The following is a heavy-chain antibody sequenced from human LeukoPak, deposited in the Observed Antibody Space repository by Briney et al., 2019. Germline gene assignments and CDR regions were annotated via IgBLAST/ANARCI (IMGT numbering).Heavy chain of an antibody. CDR2: ITSSSSNI. Sequence: PGGSLRLSCAASGFTFSTYSMNWVRQAPGKGLEWLSYITSSSSNIYYADSVKGRFTISRDNAKNSLYLQLNSLRDEDTAVYYCARGYCSGGTCYNTGAFDVWGQGTMVTVSS. CDR3: ARGYCSGGTCYNTGAFDV. D-gene: IGHD2-15*01. J-gene: IGHJ3*01. V-gene: IGHV3-48*02. CDR1: GFTFSTYS.